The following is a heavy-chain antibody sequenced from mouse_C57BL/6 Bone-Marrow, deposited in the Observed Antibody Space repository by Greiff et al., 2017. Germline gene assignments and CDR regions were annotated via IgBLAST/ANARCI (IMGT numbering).Heavy chain of an antibody. CDR2: ISDGGSYT. J-gene: IGHJ3*01. CDR1: GFTFSSYA. D-gene: IGHD4-1*01. Sequence: EVQWVESGGGLVKPGGSLKLSCAASGFTFSSYAMSWVRQTPEKRLEWVATISDGGSYTYYPDNVKGRFTISRDNAKNNLYLQMSHLKSEDTAMYYCARDRELGKAWFAYWGQGTLVTVSA. CDR3: ARDRELGKAWFAY. V-gene: IGHV5-4*01.